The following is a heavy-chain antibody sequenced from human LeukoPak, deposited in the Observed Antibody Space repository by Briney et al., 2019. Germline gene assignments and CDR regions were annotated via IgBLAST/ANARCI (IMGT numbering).Heavy chain of an antibody. CDR1: GYSIASGYD. Sequence: MRSQSLSLTRTMAGYSIASGYDGGCIPQPPGKRLEWIGSIYHSGSTDYNPSLKSRVTISVDTSKNQFSLKLSSVTAADTAVYYCARDLGGAPLWGQGTLVTVSS. CDR2: IYHSGST. V-gene: IGHV4-38-2*02. CDR3: ARDLGGAPL. J-gene: IGHJ1*01. D-gene: IGHD3-16*01.